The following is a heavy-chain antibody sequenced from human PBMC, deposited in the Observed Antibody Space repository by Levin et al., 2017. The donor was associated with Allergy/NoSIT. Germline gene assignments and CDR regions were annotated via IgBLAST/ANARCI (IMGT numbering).Heavy chain of an antibody. CDR1: GGSIRSYY. V-gene: IGHV4-59*01. D-gene: IGHD6-13*01. CDR2: MYYSGST. Sequence: SQTLSLPCTVSGGSIRSYYYSWIRQPPGKGLEWIGYMYYSGSTNYNPSLKSRVTISVDTSKNQFSLKLMSVTAADTAVYYCARATRSSLIHYFDHWGQGTLVTVSS. J-gene: IGHJ4*02. CDR3: ARATRSSLIHYFDH.